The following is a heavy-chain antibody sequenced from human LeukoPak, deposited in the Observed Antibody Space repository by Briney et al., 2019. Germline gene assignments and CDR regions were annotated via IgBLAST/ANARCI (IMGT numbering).Heavy chain of an antibody. CDR2: ISSSSSYI. CDR1: GFTFSSYS. D-gene: IGHD1-1*01. V-gene: IGHV3-21*01. J-gene: IGHJ4*02. CDR3: ATHYDWTFDF. Sequence: GGSLRLSCAASGFTFSSYSMNWVRQAPGKGLEWVSSISSSSSYIYYADSVKGRFTISRDNAKNSLYLQMNSLRGEDTAVYYCATHYDWTFDFWGQGTLVTVSS.